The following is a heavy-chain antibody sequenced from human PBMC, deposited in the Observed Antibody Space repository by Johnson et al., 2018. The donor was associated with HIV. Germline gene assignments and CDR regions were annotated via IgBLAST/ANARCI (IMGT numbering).Heavy chain of an antibody. CDR3: ARDVTKDAFDI. CDR1: GFMFSSYV. V-gene: IGHV3-30*14. CDR2: ISFDGRKI. D-gene: IGHD4-17*01. Sequence: VQLVESGGGVVQPGGSLRLSCEASGFMFSSYVMYWVRQGPGKGLEWVALISFDGRKIYYADSVKGRFTISRDNSKNTLYLQMNSLRAEDTAVYYCARDVTKDAFDIWGQGTMVTVSS. J-gene: IGHJ3*02.